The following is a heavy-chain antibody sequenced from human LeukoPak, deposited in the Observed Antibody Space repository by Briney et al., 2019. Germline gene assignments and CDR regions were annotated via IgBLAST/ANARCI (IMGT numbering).Heavy chain of an antibody. V-gene: IGHV1-18*01. D-gene: IGHD2-8*02. CDR2: ISAYNGNT. CDR3: ARDLRDCSGTGCLYYFDY. Sequence: GASVNVSCKASGYTFTNYGISWVRQAPGQGLEWMGWISAYNGNTNYAQRFQGRVTMTSDTSTSTAYMELRSLRSDDTAVYYCARDLRDCSGTGCLYYFDYWGQGTLVTVSS. J-gene: IGHJ4*02. CDR1: GYTFTNYG.